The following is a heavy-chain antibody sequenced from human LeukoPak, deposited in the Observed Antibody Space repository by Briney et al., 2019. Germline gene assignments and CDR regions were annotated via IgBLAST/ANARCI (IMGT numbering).Heavy chain of an antibody. V-gene: IGHV3-53*01. CDR2: IYSGDTT. J-gene: IGHJ4*02. CDR1: GFTVSGNY. Sequence: GGSLRLSCAVSGFTVSGNYMSWVRQAPGKGLEWVSLIYSGDTTYYADSVKGRFTISRDNSKNTLYLQMNSLRAEDTAVYYCARDVIYASEIYSYGDCLGQGTLVTVSS. D-gene: IGHD3-16*01. CDR3: ARDVIYASEIYSYGDC.